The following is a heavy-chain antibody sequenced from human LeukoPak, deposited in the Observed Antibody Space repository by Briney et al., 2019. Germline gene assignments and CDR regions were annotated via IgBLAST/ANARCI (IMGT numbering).Heavy chain of an antibody. V-gene: IGHV3-30*03. CDR2: ISYDGSNK. CDR1: GFTFSSYG. J-gene: IGHJ4*02. CDR3: ARDRGRYYDSRGFYRGYYSDS. Sequence: PGGSLRLSCAASGFTFSSYGMHWVRQAPGKGLEWVAVISYDGSNKYYADSVKGRFTISRDNSKDTLYLQMSSVRVDDTAVYYCARDRGRYYDSRGFYRGYYSDSWGQGILATVST. D-gene: IGHD3-22*01.